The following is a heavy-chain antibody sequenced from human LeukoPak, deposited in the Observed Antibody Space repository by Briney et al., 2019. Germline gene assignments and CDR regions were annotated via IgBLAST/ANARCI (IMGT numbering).Heavy chain of an antibody. V-gene: IGHV3-7*01. D-gene: IGHD1-20*01. Sequence: PGGALRLSCAASGFSFSDYWMSWVRQAPGKGLEWVANIKQDGSEKYYVDSVKGRFTISRDNAKNSLYLQMNSLRAEDTAVYYCAREDNWKGLDIWGQGTMVTASS. CDR2: IKQDGSEK. CDR1: GFSFSDYW. CDR3: AREDNWKGLDI. J-gene: IGHJ3*02.